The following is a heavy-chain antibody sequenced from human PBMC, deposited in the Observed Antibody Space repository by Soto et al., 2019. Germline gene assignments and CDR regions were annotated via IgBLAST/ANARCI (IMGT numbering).Heavy chain of an antibody. D-gene: IGHD5-12*01. CDR1: GFTLSSYS. CDR2: ISRTSSAI. J-gene: IGHJ4*02. Sequence: GGSLRLSCAASGFTLSSYSXXXVRXAPGKGLDWVSYISRTSSAIYYADSVKGRFTVSRDNANNSLFLQMNSLRDEDTAVYYCARDGGYSGYDIDYWGQGTLVTVSS. V-gene: IGHV3-48*02. CDR3: ARDGGYSGYDIDY.